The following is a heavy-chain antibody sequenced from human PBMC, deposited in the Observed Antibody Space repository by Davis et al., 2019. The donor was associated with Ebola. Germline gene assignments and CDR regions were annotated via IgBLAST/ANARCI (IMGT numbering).Heavy chain of an antibody. V-gene: IGHV4-61*01. CDR1: GGSVSSGSYY. Sequence: SETLSLTCTVSGGSVSSGSYYWSWIRQPPGKGLEWIGYIYYSGSTNYNPSLKSRVTISVDTSKNQFSLKLSYVTAADTAVYYCARAKDGDYVRLNWFDPWGQGTLVTVSS. D-gene: IGHD4-17*01. CDR3: ARAKDGDYVRLNWFDP. CDR2: IYYSGST. J-gene: IGHJ5*02.